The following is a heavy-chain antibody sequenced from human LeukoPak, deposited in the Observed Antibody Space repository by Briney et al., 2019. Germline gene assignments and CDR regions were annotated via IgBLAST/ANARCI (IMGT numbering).Heavy chain of an antibody. CDR2: INHSGST. V-gene: IGHV4-34*01. D-gene: IGHD3-22*01. J-gene: IGHJ4*02. CDR1: GGSFSGYY. Sequence: PSETLSLTCAVYGGSFSGYYWSWIRQPPGKGLEWIGEINHSGSTNYNPSLKSRVTISVDTSKNQFSLKLSSVTAADTAVYYCARVASSGYYYFSDYWGQGTQVTVSS. CDR3: ARVASSGYYYFSDY.